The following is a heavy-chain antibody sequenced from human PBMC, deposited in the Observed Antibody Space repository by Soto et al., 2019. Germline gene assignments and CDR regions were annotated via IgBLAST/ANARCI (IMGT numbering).Heavy chain of an antibody. V-gene: IGHV3-48*01. CDR3: ARDGLAAAGWYYYYMDV. J-gene: IGHJ6*03. CDR1: GFTFSSYS. Sequence: EVQLVESGGGLVQPGGSLRLSCAASGFTFSSYSMNWVRQAPGKGLEWVSYISSSSSTIYYADSVKGRFTISRDNAKNSLYLQMNSLRAEDTAVYYCARDGLAAAGWYYYYMDVWGKGTTVTVSS. CDR2: ISSSSSTI. D-gene: IGHD6-13*01.